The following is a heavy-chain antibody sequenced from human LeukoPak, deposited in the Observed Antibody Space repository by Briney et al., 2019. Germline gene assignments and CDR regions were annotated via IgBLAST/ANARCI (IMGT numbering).Heavy chain of an antibody. V-gene: IGHV3-30*04. J-gene: IGHJ4*02. Sequence: QPGGSLRLSCAASGFTFSSYAMHWVRQAPGKGLEWVAVISYDGSNKYHADSVKGRFTISRDNSKNTLYLQMNSLRAEDTAVYYCARGGSYGFDYWGQGTLVTVSS. CDR2: ISYDGSNK. CDR1: GFTFSSYA. D-gene: IGHD1-26*01. CDR3: ARGGSYGFDY.